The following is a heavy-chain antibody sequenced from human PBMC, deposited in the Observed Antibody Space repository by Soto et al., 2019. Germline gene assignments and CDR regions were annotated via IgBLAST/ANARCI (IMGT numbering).Heavy chain of an antibody. D-gene: IGHD2-15*01. CDR2: INSGSSTI. V-gene: IGHV3-48*02. CDR1: GFTFSSYS. Sequence: EVQLVESGGGLVQPGGSLRLSCAASGFTFSSYSMNWVRQAPGKGLEWVSYINSGSSTIYYGDSVKGRFTISRDNAKNSLYLQMNSLRDEDKTVYYCARDAPRCSGGSGFGFWGQGTLVTVSS. J-gene: IGHJ4*02. CDR3: ARDAPRCSGGSGFGF.